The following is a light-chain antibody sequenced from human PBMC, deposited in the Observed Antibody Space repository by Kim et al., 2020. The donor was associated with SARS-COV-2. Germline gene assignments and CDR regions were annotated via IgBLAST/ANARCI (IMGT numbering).Light chain of an antibody. J-gene: IGLJ2*01. CDR3: NSRDSNDNVV. Sequence: VALGQTVRITCQGGSLRSYYATWYQQKPGQDPILVIYGKNNRPSGIPDRFSGSSSGNTASLTITGTQAGDEADYYCNSRDSNDNVVFGGGTQLTVL. CDR2: GKN. CDR1: SLRSYY. V-gene: IGLV3-19*01.